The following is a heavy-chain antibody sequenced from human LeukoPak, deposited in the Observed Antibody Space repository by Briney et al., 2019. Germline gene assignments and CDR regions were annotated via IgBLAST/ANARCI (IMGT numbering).Heavy chain of an antibody. Sequence: CPAPPFTSPTSAMHGVRQAPGKGLEWVAVISYDGSNKYYADSVKGRFGSSRDKAKNTLYLQMNSLRAEDTAVYYCASGGYLDYWGQGTLVTVSS. CDR1: PFTSPTSA. V-gene: IGHV3-30*09. CDR2: ISYDGSNK. J-gene: IGHJ4*02. CDR3: ASGGYLDY. D-gene: IGHD4-23*01.